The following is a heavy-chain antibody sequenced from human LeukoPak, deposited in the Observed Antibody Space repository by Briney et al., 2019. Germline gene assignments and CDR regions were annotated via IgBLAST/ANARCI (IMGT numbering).Heavy chain of an antibody. CDR3: ARGRGVVVPGAYHDAFDI. CDR1: GYTFTSYY. Sequence: GASVKVSGKASGYTFTSYYMHWVRQAPGQGLEWMGIINPSGGSTSYAQKFQGRVTMTRDTSIRTAYMELSRLRSDDTAVYYCARGRGVVVPGAYHDAFDIWGQGTMVTVSS. J-gene: IGHJ3*02. CDR2: INPSGGST. V-gene: IGHV1-46*01. D-gene: IGHD2-2*01.